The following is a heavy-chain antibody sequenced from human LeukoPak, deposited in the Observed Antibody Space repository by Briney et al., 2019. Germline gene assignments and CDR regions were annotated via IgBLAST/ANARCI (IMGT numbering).Heavy chain of an antibody. CDR3: ASDPKGEVAARRGDY. CDR1: GYSISSGYY. J-gene: IGHJ4*02. D-gene: IGHD6-6*01. CDR2: IYHSGST. Sequence: TASETLSLTCAVSGYSISSGYYWGWIRQPPGKGLEWIGSIYHSGSTYYNPSLKSRVTISVDTSKNQFSLKLSSVTAADTAVYYCASDPKGEVAARRGDYWAQGTLVTVSS. V-gene: IGHV4-38-2*01.